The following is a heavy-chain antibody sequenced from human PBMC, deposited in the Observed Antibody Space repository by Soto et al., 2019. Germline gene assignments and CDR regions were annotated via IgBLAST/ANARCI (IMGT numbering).Heavy chain of an antibody. CDR1: GFSLNPSGVC. D-gene: IGHD4-17*01. V-gene: IGHV2-70*12. CDR3: AHRKEMTTVTPGAYYGMDV. J-gene: IGHJ6*02. Sequence: SGPTLVNPTQTLTLTCTFSGFSLNPSGVCVSWIRQPPGKALEWLALIDWDDDKFYTTSLKTRLTISKDTSKDQVFLTMTNMDPVDTATYYCAHRKEMTTVTPGAYYGMDVWGQGTTVTVSS. CDR2: IDWDDDK.